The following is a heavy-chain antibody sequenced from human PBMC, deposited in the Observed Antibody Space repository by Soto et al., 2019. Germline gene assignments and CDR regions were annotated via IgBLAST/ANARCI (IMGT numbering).Heavy chain of an antibody. J-gene: IGHJ3*02. V-gene: IGHV3-23*01. CDR1: GLTFSSYA. CDR2: ISGSGGST. D-gene: IGHD2-15*01. Sequence: GGSLRLSCAPSGLTFSSYAMSWVRQAPGKGLEWVSAISGSGGSTYYADSVKGRFTISRDNSKNTLYLQMNSLRAEDTAVYYCANPPIVVVVAAPTFAAFDIWGQGTMVTVSS. CDR3: ANPPIVVVVAAPTFAAFDI.